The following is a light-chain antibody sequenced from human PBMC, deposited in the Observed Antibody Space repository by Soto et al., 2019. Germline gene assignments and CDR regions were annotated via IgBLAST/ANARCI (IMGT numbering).Light chain of an antibody. CDR3: QQYDNWPL. CDR1: QRGSSN. J-gene: IGKJ2*01. V-gene: IGKV3-15*01. Sequence: IVMTQSPTTPFVSPGGRTTLSCRASQRGSSNLAWYQQKPGQGPRLLIDGASTRATGMPARFSCSWFGTEFTPTTSSMQSDDFAVSYCQQYDNWPLFGQGTKLEMK. CDR2: GAS.